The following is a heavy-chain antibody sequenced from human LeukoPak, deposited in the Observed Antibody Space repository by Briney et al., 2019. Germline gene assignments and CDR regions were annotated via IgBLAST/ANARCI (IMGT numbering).Heavy chain of an antibody. V-gene: IGHV3-74*01. Sequence: PGGSLRLSCAASGFTFSSYWMHWVRQAPGKGLVWVSRINTDGSSTSYADSVKGRFTISRDNAKNTLYLQMNSLRAEDTAVYYCARDREGAALDYWGQGTLVTVSS. CDR3: ARDREGAALDY. D-gene: IGHD1-26*01. CDR2: INTDGSST. J-gene: IGHJ4*02. CDR1: GFTFSSYW.